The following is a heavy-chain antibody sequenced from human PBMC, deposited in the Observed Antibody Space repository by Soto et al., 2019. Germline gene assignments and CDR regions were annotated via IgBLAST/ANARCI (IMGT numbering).Heavy chain of an antibody. CDR2: IYPAGPT. D-gene: IGHD6-19*01. V-gene: IGHV3-53*01. CDR1: GFTVSGMF. CDR3: ARDADSSGLHY. J-gene: IGHJ4*02. Sequence: LRLSCAASGFTVSGMFMNWVRQAPGKGLEWVSVIYPAGPTYYADSVKGRFTISRDNSKNTLFLQLNNLRAEGTAVYYCARDADSSGLHYWGQGILVTVSS.